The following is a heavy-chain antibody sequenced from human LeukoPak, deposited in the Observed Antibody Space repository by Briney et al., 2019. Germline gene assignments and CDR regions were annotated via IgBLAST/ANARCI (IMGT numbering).Heavy chain of an antibody. CDR3: ARGGGYSYASGFDY. CDR2: INSDGSST. D-gene: IGHD5-18*01. V-gene: IGHV3-74*01. CDR1: GFTFSSYW. J-gene: IGHJ4*02. Sequence: GGSLRLSCAASGFTFSSYWMHWVRHAPGKGLVWVSRINSDGSSTSYADSVKGRFTISRDNAKNTLYLQMSSLRAEDTAVYYCARGGGYSYASGFDYWGQGTLVTVSS.